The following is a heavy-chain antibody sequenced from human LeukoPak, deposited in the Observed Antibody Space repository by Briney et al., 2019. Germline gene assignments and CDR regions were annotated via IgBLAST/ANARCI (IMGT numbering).Heavy chain of an antibody. Sequence: SETLSLTCTVSGGSISSSSYYWGWIRQPPGKGLKWIGSIYYSGSTYYNPSLKSRVTISVDTSKNQFSLKLSSVTAADTAVYYCAREGGYDSSGYYYSPDHAFDIWGQGTMVTVSS. D-gene: IGHD3-22*01. CDR2: IYYSGST. CDR3: AREGGYDSSGYYYSPDHAFDI. J-gene: IGHJ3*02. V-gene: IGHV4-39*01. CDR1: GGSISSSSYY.